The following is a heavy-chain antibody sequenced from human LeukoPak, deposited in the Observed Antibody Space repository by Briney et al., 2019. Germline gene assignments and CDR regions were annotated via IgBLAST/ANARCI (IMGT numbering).Heavy chain of an antibody. Sequence: GGSLRLSCAASGFTFSSYDMHWVRQATGKGLEWVSAIGTAGDTYYPGSVKGRFTISRENAKNSLYLQMNSLRAGDTAVYYCARGSGSPGYFDYWGQGTLVTVSS. D-gene: IGHD1-26*01. CDR2: IGTAGDT. V-gene: IGHV3-13*01. CDR3: ARGSGSPGYFDY. J-gene: IGHJ4*02. CDR1: GFTFSSYD.